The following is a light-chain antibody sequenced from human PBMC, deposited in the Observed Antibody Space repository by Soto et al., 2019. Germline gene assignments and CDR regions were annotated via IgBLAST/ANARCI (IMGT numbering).Light chain of an antibody. CDR3: QQYNNWPTIT. Sequence: IVLTQSPVTLSLSPGDRSTLSCRASQSVSIKLAWYQQKPGQAPRLLVYDTSTRATGIPARFSGSGSGTEFTLTISSLKSEDFAAYYCQQYNNWPTITFGQGTRLEIK. CDR1: QSVSIK. CDR2: DTS. J-gene: IGKJ5*01. V-gene: IGKV3-15*01.